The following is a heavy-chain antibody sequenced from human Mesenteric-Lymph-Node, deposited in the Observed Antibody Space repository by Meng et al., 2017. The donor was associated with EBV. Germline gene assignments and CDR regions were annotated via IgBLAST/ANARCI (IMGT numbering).Heavy chain of an antibody. Sequence: QVHRGKSGGGVKKPGHSVKVSCKASGGTFSSHAFSWVRQAPGQGLEWMGGIVPIFGTTTYAQKFQGRLTITADEATSTAHMELHGLRSDDTALYFCARGAATMPLEYWGQGALVTGSS. J-gene: IGHJ4*02. CDR2: IVPIFGTT. CDR1: GGTFSSHA. V-gene: IGHV1-69*01. CDR3: ARGAATMPLEY. D-gene: IGHD5-12*01.